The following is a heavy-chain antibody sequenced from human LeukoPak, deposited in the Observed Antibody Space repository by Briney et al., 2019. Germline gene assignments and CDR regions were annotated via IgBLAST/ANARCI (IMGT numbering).Heavy chain of an antibody. CDR2: ISYDGSNK. J-gene: IGHJ5*02. CDR3: ARGGIAVAGIDFRWFDP. CDR1: GFTFSNYA. Sequence: GGSLRLSCAASGFTFSNYAMYWVRQAPGKGLEWVAVISYDGSNKYYADSVKGRFTISRDNSKNTLYLQMNSLRVEDTAVYYCARGGIAVAGIDFRWFDPWGQGTLVTVSS. D-gene: IGHD6-19*01. V-gene: IGHV3-30*04.